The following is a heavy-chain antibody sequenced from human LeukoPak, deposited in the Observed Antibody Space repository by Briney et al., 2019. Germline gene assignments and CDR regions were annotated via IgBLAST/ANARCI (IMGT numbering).Heavy chain of an antibody. V-gene: IGHV4-34*01. CDR1: GGSFSGYY. J-gene: IGHJ4*02. D-gene: IGHD6-13*01. CDR3: ASLKWGAAGTDY. CDR2: INHSGST. Sequence: SETLSLTCAVYGGSFSGYYWSWIRQPPVKGLEWIGEINHSGSTNYNPSLKSRVTISVDTSKNQFSLKLSSVTAADTAVYYCASLKWGAAGTDYRGQGTLVTVSS.